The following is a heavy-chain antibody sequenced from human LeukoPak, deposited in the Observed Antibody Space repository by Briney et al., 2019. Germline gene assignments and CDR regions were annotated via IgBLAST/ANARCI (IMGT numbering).Heavy chain of an antibody. CDR1: GFTFRTYG. J-gene: IGHJ6*04. D-gene: IGHD3-10*02. CDR3: AELGITMIGGV. Sequence: GGSLRLSCAASGFTFRTYGMNWVRQAPGKGLGWVSYISSSGSTIYYADSVKGRFTISRDNAKNSLYLQMDSLRAEDTAVYYCAELGITMIGGVWGKGTTVTISS. CDR2: ISSSGSTI. V-gene: IGHV3-48*04.